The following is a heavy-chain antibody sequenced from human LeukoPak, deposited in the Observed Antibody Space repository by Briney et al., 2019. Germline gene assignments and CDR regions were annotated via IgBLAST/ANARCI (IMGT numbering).Heavy chain of an antibody. CDR3: AKDFFSSGWYGYPTSDY. J-gene: IGHJ4*02. CDR1: GFTFTSYG. V-gene: IGHV3-30*18. D-gene: IGHD6-19*01. Sequence: PGRSLRLSCAASGFTFTSYGMHWVRQAPGKGLEWVAVISYDGSNKYYADSVKGRFTISRDNSKNTLYLQMNSLRAEDTAVYYCAKDFFSSGWYGYPTSDYWGQGTLVIVSS. CDR2: ISYDGSNK.